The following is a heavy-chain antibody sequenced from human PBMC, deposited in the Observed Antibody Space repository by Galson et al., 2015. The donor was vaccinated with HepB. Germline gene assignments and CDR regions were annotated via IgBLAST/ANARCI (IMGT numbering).Heavy chain of an antibody. CDR1: FSNDW. J-gene: IGHJ4*02. D-gene: IGHD4-11*01. CDR3: VRGAPIYSHLLY. Sequence: FSNDWMTWVRQVPGKGLEWVSRIKRDGTEINYADFVKGRFTVSRDNGKNTLYLQMNNLRGEDTAVYYCVRGAPIYSHLLYWGQGTLVTVSS. V-gene: IGHV3-74*01. CDR2: IKRDGTEI.